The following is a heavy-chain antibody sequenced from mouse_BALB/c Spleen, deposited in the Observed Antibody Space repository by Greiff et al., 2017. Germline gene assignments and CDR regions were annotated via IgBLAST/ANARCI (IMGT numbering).Heavy chain of an antibody. V-gene: IGHV1-4*02. CDR1: GYTFTSYT. J-gene: IGHJ2*01. Sequence: QVQLQQSAAELARPGASVKMSCKASGYTFTSYTMHWVKQRPGQGLEWIGYINPSSGYTEYNQKFKDKTTLTADKSSSTAYMQLSSLTSEDSAVYYCARRGTGTGGFDYWGQGTTLTVSS. CDR3: ARRGTGTGGFDY. D-gene: IGHD4-1*01. CDR2: INPSSGYT.